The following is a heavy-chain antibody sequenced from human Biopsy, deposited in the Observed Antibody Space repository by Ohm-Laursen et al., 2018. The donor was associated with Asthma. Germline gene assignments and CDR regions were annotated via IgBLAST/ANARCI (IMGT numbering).Heavy chain of an antibody. CDR2: ISSSGSTR. V-gene: IGHV3-11*04. D-gene: IGHD3-16*01. CDR1: GFSFRDYY. Sequence: SLRLSCTASGFSFRDYYMTWMRQSPGKGLEWVSSISSSGSTRYPAESVMGRFTISRDNDRNSLFLQMTSLRAEDTAVYFCAREGESSFGLRSPNFDVWGHGTMVTVSS. J-gene: IGHJ3*01. CDR3: AREGESSFGLRSPNFDV.